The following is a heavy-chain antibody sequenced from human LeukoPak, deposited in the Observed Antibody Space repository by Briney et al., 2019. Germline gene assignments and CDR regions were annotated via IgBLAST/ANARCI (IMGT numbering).Heavy chain of an antibody. Sequence: GASVKASCKASGYTFTSYGISWVRQAPGQGLEWTGWISAYNGNTNYAQKLQGRVTMTTDTSTSTAYMELRSLRSDDTAVYYCARARTTVTQRDTWGQGTLVTVSS. D-gene: IGHD4-17*01. V-gene: IGHV1-18*01. J-gene: IGHJ4*02. CDR3: ARARTTVTQRDT. CDR2: ISAYNGNT. CDR1: GYTFTSYG.